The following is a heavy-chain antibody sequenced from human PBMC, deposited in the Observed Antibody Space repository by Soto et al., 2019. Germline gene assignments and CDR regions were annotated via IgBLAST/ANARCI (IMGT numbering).Heavy chain of an antibody. CDR1: GASISSSY. D-gene: IGHD5-12*01. Sequence: SETLSLTCTVSGASISSSYWSWIRQSPERGLEWIACVYHTGATNYNPSLKSRVTISLDTSKGQFSLNLTSLTTADTAVYFCARGGNRYSNVASGVGGFDYWGQGSLVTVSS. CDR3: ARGGNRYSNVASGVGGFDY. CDR2: VYHTGAT. J-gene: IGHJ4*02. V-gene: IGHV4-59*01.